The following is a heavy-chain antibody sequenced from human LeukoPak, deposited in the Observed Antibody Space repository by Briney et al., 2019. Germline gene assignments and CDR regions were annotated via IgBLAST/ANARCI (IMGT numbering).Heavy chain of an antibody. CDR3: ARDRGGAAAFDWFDP. V-gene: IGHV4-59*12. Sequence: SETLSLTCTVSGGSISSYYWHWIRQPPGKGLEWVGCVYYAGGTHYNPSLESRVTVSLDTSKTQFSLKLTSVTAADTAVYYCARDRGGAAAFDWFDPWGQGILVTVSP. D-gene: IGHD6-13*01. J-gene: IGHJ5*02. CDR2: VYYAGGT. CDR1: GGSISSYY.